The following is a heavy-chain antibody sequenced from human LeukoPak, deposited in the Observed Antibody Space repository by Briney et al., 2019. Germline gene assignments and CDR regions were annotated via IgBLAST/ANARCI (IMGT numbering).Heavy chain of an antibody. V-gene: IGHV4-59*01. CDR2: MYYSGDT. CDR3: ARVNVDTAMVLQYYYHYMDV. CDR1: GGSIRSYS. J-gene: IGHJ6*03. D-gene: IGHD5-18*01. Sequence: PSETLSLTCTVSGGSIRSYSWSWIRQPPGKGLEWIGYMYYSGDTNYNPSLKSRVTISVDSSKNQFSLRVTSVTAADTAVYYCARVNVDTAMVLQYYYHYMDVWGKGTTVTVSS.